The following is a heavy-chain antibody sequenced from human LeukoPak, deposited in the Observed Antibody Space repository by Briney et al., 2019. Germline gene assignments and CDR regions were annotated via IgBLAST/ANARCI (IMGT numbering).Heavy chain of an antibody. D-gene: IGHD6-13*01. V-gene: IGHV3-7*01. CDR3: ARDPRSSWYRAIDY. CDR2: IKQDGSAK. Sequence: GGSLRLSCAASGFTFSQYSMSWVRQAPGKGLEWVANIKQDGSAKYYVDSVKGRFTISRDDSKNSLYLQMDSLRAEDTAVYYCARDPRSSWYRAIDYWGQGPLVTVSS. J-gene: IGHJ4*02. CDR1: GFTFSQYS.